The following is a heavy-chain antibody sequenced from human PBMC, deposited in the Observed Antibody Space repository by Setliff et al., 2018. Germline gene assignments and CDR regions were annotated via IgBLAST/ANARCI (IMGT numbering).Heavy chain of an antibody. CDR1: GGSISTYY. V-gene: IGHV4-59*01. CDR2: VYYSGTT. CDR3: ARDSALHSYHYDSSGYLDY. D-gene: IGHD3-22*01. Sequence: SETLSLTCTVSGGSISTYYWSWIRQTPVKGLEWIGYVYYSGTTNYNPLFKSRVTISVDRPTNQFSLKLSSVTAADTGVYYCARDSALHSYHYDSSGYLDYWGQGALVTV. J-gene: IGHJ4*02.